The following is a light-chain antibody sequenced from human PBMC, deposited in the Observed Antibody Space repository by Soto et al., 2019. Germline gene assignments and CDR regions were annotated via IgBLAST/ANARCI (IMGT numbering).Light chain of an antibody. V-gene: IGLV2-14*01. CDR2: EVS. J-gene: IGLJ1*01. CDR1: SGDVGGYNY. Sequence: QSALTQPASVSGSPGQSITISCTGTSGDVGGYNYVSWYQQHPGKAPKLMIYEVSRRPSGVSNRFSGSKSGNTASLTISGLQAEDEADYHCSSYTRTNSYVFGTGTKLTVL. CDR3: SSYTRTNSYV.